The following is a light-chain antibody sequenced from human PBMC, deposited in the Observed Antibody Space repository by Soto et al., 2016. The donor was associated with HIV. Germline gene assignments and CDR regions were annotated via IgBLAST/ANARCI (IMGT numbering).Light chain of an antibody. CDR3: HVWDSDSDHHV. CDR2: DDD. V-gene: IGLV3-21*03. Sequence: SYVLTQPPSVSVAPGKTAMITCGGNDIGSKTVHWYLQRPGQAPVLVVYDDDDRPSGIPERFSGSNSGNTATLTISRVEAGDEADYYCHVWDSDSDHHVFGSGTKVTVL. CDR1: DIGSKT. J-gene: IGLJ1*01.